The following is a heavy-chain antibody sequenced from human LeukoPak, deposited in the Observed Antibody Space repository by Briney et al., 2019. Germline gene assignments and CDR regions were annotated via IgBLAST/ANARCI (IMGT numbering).Heavy chain of an antibody. D-gene: IGHD6-19*01. CDR1: GFTFSSDN. CDR2: ISSSSSYI. V-gene: IGHV3-21*01. CDR3: AREGVAGPFDY. J-gene: IGHJ4*02. Sequence: GGSLRLSCAASGFTFSSDNMNWVRQAPGKGLEWVSSISSSSSYIYYADSVKGRFTISRNNAKNSLYLQMNSLRAEDTAVYFCAREGVAGPFDYWGQGTLVTVSS.